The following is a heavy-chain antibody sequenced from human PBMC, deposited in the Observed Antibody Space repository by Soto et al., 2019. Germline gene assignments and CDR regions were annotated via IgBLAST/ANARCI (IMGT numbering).Heavy chain of an antibody. CDR1: GGSIRSRGYY. Sequence: QLQLQESGPGLVKPSETLSLTCTVSGGSIRSRGYYWGWIRQPPGKGLEWIGTIYYSGSTYYNPSLRSRVPVSVDTSKDQFSLNLSSVTAADTAVYYCATSNWFDPWGQGTLVTVSS. CDR3: ATSNWFDP. V-gene: IGHV4-39*01. J-gene: IGHJ5*02. CDR2: IYYSGST.